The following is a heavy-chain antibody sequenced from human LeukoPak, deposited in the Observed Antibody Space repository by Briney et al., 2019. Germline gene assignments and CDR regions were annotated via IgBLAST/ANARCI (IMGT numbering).Heavy chain of an antibody. Sequence: ASETLSLTCTVSGASVSSGGYYWSWLRQPPGKGLEWIGYIYYSGSTNYNPSLKSRVTISVDTSKNQFSLKVSSVTAADTAVYYCARRGGSGRSFDYWGQGSLVTVSS. CDR1: GASVSSGGYY. V-gene: IGHV4-61*08. J-gene: IGHJ4*02. CDR2: IYYSGST. D-gene: IGHD3-10*01. CDR3: ARRGGSGRSFDY.